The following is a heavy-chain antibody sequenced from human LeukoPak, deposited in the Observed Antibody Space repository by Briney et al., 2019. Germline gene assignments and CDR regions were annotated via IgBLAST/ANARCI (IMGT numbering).Heavy chain of an antibody. CDR3: ATVDGDLPYYMND. Sequence: ASVKVSCKASGYTFTGYYMHWGRQAPGQGLEWMGWINPNSGGTNYAQKFQGRVTMTRDTSISTAYMELSRLRSDDTAVYYCATVDGDLPYYMNDWGKGTTVTVSS. D-gene: IGHD4-17*01. CDR1: GYTFTGYY. V-gene: IGHV1-2*02. CDR2: INPNSGGT. J-gene: IGHJ6*03.